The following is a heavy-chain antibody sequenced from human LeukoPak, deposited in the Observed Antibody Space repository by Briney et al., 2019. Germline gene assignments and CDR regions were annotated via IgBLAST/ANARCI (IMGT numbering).Heavy chain of an antibody. D-gene: IGHD3-22*01. V-gene: IGHV1-2*02. J-gene: IGHJ4*02. Sequence: ASVKVSCKASGYTFTGYYMHWVRQAPGQGLEWMGWINPNSGGTNYAQKFQGRVTMTRDTSISTAYMELSRLRSDDTAVYYCARAPGNYYDSSGYYYYFDYWGQGTLVTVSS. CDR1: GYTFTGYY. CDR2: INPNSGGT. CDR3: ARAPGNYYDSSGYYYYFDY.